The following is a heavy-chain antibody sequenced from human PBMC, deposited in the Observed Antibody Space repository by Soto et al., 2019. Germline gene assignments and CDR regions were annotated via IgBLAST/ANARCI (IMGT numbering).Heavy chain of an antibody. CDR2: IFHSGNI. V-gene: IGHV4-38-2*01. D-gene: IGHD2-21*02. CDR1: GYSISSGYY. CDR3: ARVSGVVVTAVGWFDP. Sequence: TSETLSLTCAVSGYSISSGYYWGWLRQPPGKGLEWIASIFHSGNIYYNPSLESRVTISIDTSRNQFSLRLNSVTAADTAVYYCARVSGVVVTAVGWFDPWGQGALVTVSS. J-gene: IGHJ5*02.